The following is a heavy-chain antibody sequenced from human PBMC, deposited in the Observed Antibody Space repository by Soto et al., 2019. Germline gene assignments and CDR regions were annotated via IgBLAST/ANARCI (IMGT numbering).Heavy chain of an antibody. Sequence: EVQLLESGGGLVQPGGSLRLSCAASGFTFSSYAMSWVRQAPGKGLEWVSAISGSGGSTYYADSVKGRFTISRDNSKKTLYMQMNSVRAEDTAVYYCAKDRAGYNYYDSSGYYPGPTYYFDYWGQGTLVTVSS. CDR1: GFTFSSYA. CDR3: AKDRAGYNYYDSSGYYPGPTYYFDY. V-gene: IGHV3-23*01. J-gene: IGHJ4*02. CDR2: ISGSGGST. D-gene: IGHD3-22*01.